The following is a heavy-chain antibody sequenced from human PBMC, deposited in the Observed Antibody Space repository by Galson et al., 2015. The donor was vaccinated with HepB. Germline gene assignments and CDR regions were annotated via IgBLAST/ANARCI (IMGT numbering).Heavy chain of an antibody. V-gene: IGHV3-23*01. CDR1: GFTFGTYA. Sequence: SLRLSCAASGFTFGTYAMTWVRQAPGKGLEWVSAISGSGGNTYYADSVKGRFTISRDNSKNTLYLQMNSLRAEDTAVYYCAKVVRYFDPPYDGMDVWGQGTTVTVSS. CDR3: AKVVRYFDPPYDGMDV. CDR2: ISGSGGNT. D-gene: IGHD3-9*01. J-gene: IGHJ6*02.